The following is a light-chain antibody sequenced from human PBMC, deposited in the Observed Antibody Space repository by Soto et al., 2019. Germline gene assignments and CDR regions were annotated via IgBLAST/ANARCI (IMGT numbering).Light chain of an antibody. V-gene: IGLV2-23*01. CDR1: SSDVGSYNL. CDR3: CSYAGSSTRGYV. J-gene: IGLJ1*01. CDR2: EGS. Sequence: QSALTQPASVSGSPGQSITISCTGTSSDVGSYNLVSWYQQHPGKAPKLMIYEGSKRPSGVSNRFSGSKSGNTASLTISGLQAEDEADYYCCSYAGSSTRGYVFGTGTQLTVL.